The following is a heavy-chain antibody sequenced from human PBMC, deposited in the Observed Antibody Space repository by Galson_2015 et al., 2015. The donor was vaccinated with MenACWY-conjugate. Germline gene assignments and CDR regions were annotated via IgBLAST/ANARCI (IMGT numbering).Heavy chain of an antibody. CDR1: GFTFSSYA. D-gene: IGHD2-2*01. V-gene: IGHV3-30-3*01. Sequence: SLRLSCAASGFTFSSYAIHWVRQAPGKGLEWVAVISDHGSNKYYADFVKGRFTISRDNSENTLYLQMSSLRGEDTALCYCARETDRHQYYFDYWGQGTLVTVSS. J-gene: IGHJ4*02. CDR3: ARETDRHQYYFDY. CDR2: ISDHGSNK.